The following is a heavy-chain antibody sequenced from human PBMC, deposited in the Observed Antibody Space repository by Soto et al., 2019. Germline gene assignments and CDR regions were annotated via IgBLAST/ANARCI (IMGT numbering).Heavy chain of an antibody. CDR3: ARHPRDDYNYGGSGIFDY. Sequence: QLQLQESGPGLVKPSETLSLTCSVSGGSISSRTFWWAWIRQPPGKGLEWIGDMYYSGSSYSSPSLKSRVTISVDTSKNQLSLKLNSVNAADTAVYYCARHPRDDYNYGGSGIFDYWGQGTLVTVSS. D-gene: IGHD4-4*01. J-gene: IGHJ4*02. CDR2: MYYSGSS. CDR1: GGSISSRTFW. V-gene: IGHV4-39*01.